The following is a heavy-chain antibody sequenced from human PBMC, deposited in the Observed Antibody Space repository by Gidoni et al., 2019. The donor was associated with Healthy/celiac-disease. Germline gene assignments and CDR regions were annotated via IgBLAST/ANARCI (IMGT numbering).Heavy chain of an antibody. CDR3: TRDEAVADKGDWFDP. V-gene: IGHV3-49*03. CDR2: IRSKAYGGTT. Sequence: EVQLVESGGGLVQPGRSLRLSCTASGFTFGDYAMSWFRQAPGKGLEWVGFIRSKAYGGTTEYAASVKGRFTISRDDSKSIAYLQMNSLKTEDTAVYYCTRDEAVADKGDWFDPWGQGTLVTVSS. CDR1: GFTFGDYA. D-gene: IGHD1-26*01. J-gene: IGHJ5*02.